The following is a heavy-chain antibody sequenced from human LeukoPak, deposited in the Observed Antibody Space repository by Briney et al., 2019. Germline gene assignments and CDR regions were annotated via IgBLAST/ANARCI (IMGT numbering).Heavy chain of an antibody. J-gene: IGHJ4*02. CDR2: IKSKTDGGTT. Sequence: GGPLRLSCAASGFTFSNAKMSWVRQAPGKGLEWVGRIKSKTDGGTTDYAAPVKGRFTISRDDSKNKLYLQMITLETEDTAVYYCTGGVESGNYLHYWGQGTLVTVSS. V-gene: IGHV3-15*01. CDR3: TGGVESGNYLHY. D-gene: IGHD3-3*01. CDR1: GFTFSNAK.